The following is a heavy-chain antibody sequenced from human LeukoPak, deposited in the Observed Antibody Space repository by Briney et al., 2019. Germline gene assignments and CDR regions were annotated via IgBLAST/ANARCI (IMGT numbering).Heavy chain of an antibody. V-gene: IGHV3-74*01. Sequence: GGSLRLSCAASGFTFSDYWMHWVRQAPGKGLMWVSRTNKEGTGTTYADSVRGRFTISRDNAKNTLLLQVNSLRAQDTGVYYCAREMGSSSYVLDVWGQGTMVTVSS. J-gene: IGHJ3*01. CDR1: GFTFSDYW. CDR3: AREMGSSSYVLDV. D-gene: IGHD2-2*01. CDR2: TNKEGTGT.